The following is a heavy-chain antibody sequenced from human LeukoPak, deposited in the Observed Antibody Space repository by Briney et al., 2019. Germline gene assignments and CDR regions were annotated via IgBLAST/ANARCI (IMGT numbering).Heavy chain of an antibody. Sequence: PSETLSLTCTVSGGSISSSSYYWGWIRQPPGKGLEWIGSIYYSGSTYYNPSLKSRVTISVDTSKNQFSLKLSSVTAADTAVYYCARVHSPYGSGDWYFDLWGRGTLVTVSS. CDR2: IYYSGST. D-gene: IGHD3-10*01. J-gene: IGHJ2*01. V-gene: IGHV4-39*07. CDR1: GGSISSSSYY. CDR3: ARVHSPYGSGDWYFDL.